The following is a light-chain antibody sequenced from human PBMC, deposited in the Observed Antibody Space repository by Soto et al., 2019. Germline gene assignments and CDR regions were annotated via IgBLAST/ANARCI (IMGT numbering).Light chain of an antibody. CDR1: QILLHSNGYNY. V-gene: IGKV2-28*01. CDR2: LGS. CDR3: MQPLQPPPT. J-gene: IGKJ1*01. Sequence: DIVMTQSPLSLPVTPGEPASISCRSSQILLHSNGYNYLDWYLQKPVQSPQLLIYLGSNRASGVPDRFSGSGSGTIVTRKISRVEAEDVGVYYCMQPLQPPPTFGKGTKVEIK.